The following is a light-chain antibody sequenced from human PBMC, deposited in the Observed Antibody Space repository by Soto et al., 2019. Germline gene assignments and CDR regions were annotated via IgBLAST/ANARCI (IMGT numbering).Light chain of an antibody. CDR1: QSVSRS. CDR3: QQYNNWPPGT. V-gene: IGKV3-15*01. J-gene: IGKJ1*01. CDR2: GAS. Sequence: EIVLTQSPATLSLSPGDRATLSCRASQSVSRSLTWYQQKPGQAPRLLIYGASTRATGIPARFSGSGSGTEFTLTISSLQSEDFAVCYCQQYNNWPPGTFGQGTKVDIK.